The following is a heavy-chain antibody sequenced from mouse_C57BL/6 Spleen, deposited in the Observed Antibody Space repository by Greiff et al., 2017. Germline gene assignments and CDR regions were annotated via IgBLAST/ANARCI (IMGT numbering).Heavy chain of an antibody. CDR1: GYTFTSYW. D-gene: IGHD2-1*01. Sequence: QVHVKQSGTELVKPGASVKLSCKASGYTFTSYWMHWVKQRPGQGLEWIGNINPSNGGTNYNEKFKSKATLTVDKSSSTAYMQLSSLTSEDSAVYYCAREGNYYDMDYWGQGTSVTVSS. J-gene: IGHJ4*01. CDR2: INPSNGGT. CDR3: AREGNYYDMDY. V-gene: IGHV1-53*01.